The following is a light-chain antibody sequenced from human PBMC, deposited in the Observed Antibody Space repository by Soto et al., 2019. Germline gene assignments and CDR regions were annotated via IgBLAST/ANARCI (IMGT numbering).Light chain of an antibody. V-gene: IGKV3-11*01. J-gene: IGKJ4*01. Sequence: EIVLTQSPATLSLSPGERATLSCRASQSVSRYLAWYQQKPGQAPRLLIYDASNRATGIPARFSGSGSGTDFTLTISSLEPEDFAFYYCQQRSDWPSTCGGGTKVQIK. CDR3: QQRSDWPST. CDR1: QSVSRY. CDR2: DAS.